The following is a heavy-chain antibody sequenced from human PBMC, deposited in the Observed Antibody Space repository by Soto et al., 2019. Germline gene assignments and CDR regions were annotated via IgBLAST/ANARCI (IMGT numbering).Heavy chain of an antibody. V-gene: IGHV3-30*18. J-gene: IGHJ6*03. D-gene: IGHD2-2*01. CDR2: ISYDGSNK. CDR3: AKDVDSGCSSTSCYALLYYYYYYMDV. Sequence: PGGSLRLSCAASGFTFSSYGMHWVRQAPGKGLEWVAVISYDGSNKYYADSVKGRFTISRDNSKNTLYLQMNSLRAEDTAVYYCAKDVDSGCSSTSCYALLYYYYYYMDVWGKGTTVTVSS. CDR1: GFTFSSYG.